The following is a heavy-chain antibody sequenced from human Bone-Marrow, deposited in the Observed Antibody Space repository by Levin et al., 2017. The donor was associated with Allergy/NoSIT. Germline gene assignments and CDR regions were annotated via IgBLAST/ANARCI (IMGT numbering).Heavy chain of an antibody. CDR3: AKAAAGSFDWFDP. V-gene: IGHV3-9*01. CDR2: ISWNSGSI. D-gene: IGHD6-13*01. Sequence: AGGSLRLSCAASGFTFDDYAMHWVRQAPGKGLEWVSGISWNSGSIGYADSVKGRFTISRDNAKNSLYLQMNSLRAEDTALYYCAKAAAGSFDWFDPWGQGTLVTVSS. J-gene: IGHJ5*02. CDR1: GFTFDDYA.